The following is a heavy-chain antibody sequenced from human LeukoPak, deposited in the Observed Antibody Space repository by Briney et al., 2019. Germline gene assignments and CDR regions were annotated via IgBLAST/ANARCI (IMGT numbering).Heavy chain of an antibody. V-gene: IGHV3-23*01. J-gene: IGHJ5*02. CDR3: ARDLDWGAFDA. CDR2: ITPSGSIS. D-gene: IGHD3-9*01. CDR1: GFTFSRHG. Sequence: GGTLRLSCAASGFTFSRHGINWVRQAPGKGLEWVSGITPSGSISYYADSVKGRFTISRDNSKNTVSLHMNGLRAEDTALYYCARDLDWGAFDAWGQGTLVTVSS.